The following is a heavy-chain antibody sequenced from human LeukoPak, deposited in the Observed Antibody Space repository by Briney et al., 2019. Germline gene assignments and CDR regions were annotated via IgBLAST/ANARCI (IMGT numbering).Heavy chain of an antibody. Sequence: ASVKVSCKASGYTFTSYGISWVRQAPGQGLEWMGWISAYNGNTNYAQKLQGRVTMTTDTSTSTAYMELRSLRSDDTAVYYCARGGSHRFLEWLFEGKYYFDYWGQGTLVTVSS. V-gene: IGHV1-18*01. CDR3: ARGGSHRFLEWLFEGKYYFDY. CDR1: GYTFTSYG. CDR2: ISAYNGNT. D-gene: IGHD3-3*01. J-gene: IGHJ4*02.